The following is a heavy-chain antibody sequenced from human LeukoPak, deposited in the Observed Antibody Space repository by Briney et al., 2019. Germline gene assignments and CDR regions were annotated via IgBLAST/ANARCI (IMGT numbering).Heavy chain of an antibody. CDR1: GYSFISYW. CDR2: IYPGDSDT. CDR3: ARGGIDTAMVTTERFDY. Sequence: GESLKISFKGSGYSFISYWIGWVRQMPGKGLEWMGIIYPGDSDTRYSPSFQGQVTISADKSISTAYLQWSSLKASDTAMYYCARGGIDTAMVTTERFDYWGQGTLATVSS. V-gene: IGHV5-51*01. J-gene: IGHJ4*02. D-gene: IGHD5-18*01.